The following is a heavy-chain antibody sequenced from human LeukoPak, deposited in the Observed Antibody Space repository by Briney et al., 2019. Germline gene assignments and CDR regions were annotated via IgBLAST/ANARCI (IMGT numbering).Heavy chain of an antibody. CDR2: IYYSGST. J-gene: IGHJ4*02. V-gene: IGHV4-39*07. D-gene: IGHD7-27*01. CDR3: ARDLPGDGLCNFDY. CDR1: GGSISSSSYY. Sequence: SETLSLTYTVAGGSISSSSYYWGWVRQPPEKGLEWIGSIYYSGSTYYNPSLKSRVTISVDTSKNQFSLQLNSVTPEDTAVYYCARDLPGDGLCNFDYWGQGTLVTVSS.